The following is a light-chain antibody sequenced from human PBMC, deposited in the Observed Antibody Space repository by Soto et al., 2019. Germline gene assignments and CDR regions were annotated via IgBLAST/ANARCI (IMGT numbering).Light chain of an antibody. CDR1: QSISSSY. V-gene: IGKV3-20*01. CDR3: QQYDRSPPVT. Sequence: EILCTQSPGTLSVSRGESATLSCRASQSISSSYLAWYQKKPGQAPRLVLYGASSRATGIPDRCSGSGSGTDFTLTISRLEAEDFAVYYCQQYDRSPPVTVGGGTKVDIK. J-gene: IGKJ4*01. CDR2: GAS.